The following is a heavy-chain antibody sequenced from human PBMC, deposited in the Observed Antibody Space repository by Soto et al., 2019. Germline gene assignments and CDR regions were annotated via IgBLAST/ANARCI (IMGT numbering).Heavy chain of an antibody. D-gene: IGHD2-8*01. CDR2: IYYSGST. V-gene: IGHV4-31*03. Sequence: QVQLQESGPGLVKPSQTLSLTCTVSGGSISSGGYYWSWIRQHPGKGLEWIGYIYYSGSTYYNPSLKTRVTISVDTSKNQFSLKLSSVTAADTAVYYCARGSPDCTNGVCYTYYYYYYMDVWGKGTTVTVSS. CDR3: ARGSPDCTNGVCYTYYYYYYMDV. J-gene: IGHJ6*03. CDR1: GGSISSGGYY.